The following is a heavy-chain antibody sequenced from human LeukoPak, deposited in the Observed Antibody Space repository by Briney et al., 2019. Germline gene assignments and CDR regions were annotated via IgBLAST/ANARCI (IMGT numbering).Heavy chain of an antibody. J-gene: IGHJ4*02. V-gene: IGHV4-34*01. D-gene: IGHD6-13*01. CDR3: ARGGQQLVSGASNFDC. CDR2: INHSVST. CDR1: GGAFSGYY. Sequence: PSETLSLTSAVYGGAFSGYYWSWIRQPPGKGREWIGEINHSVSTNYNPSHKSQVTISVDTSKNQFSLKLSSVTAADTAVYYCARGGQQLVSGASNFDCWGQGTLVTVSS.